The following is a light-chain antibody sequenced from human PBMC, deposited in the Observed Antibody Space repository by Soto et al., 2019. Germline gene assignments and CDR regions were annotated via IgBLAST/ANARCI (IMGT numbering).Light chain of an antibody. Sequence: QSALTQPASVSGSPGQSITISCVGTSSDVGAYNYVSWYQQHPGKAPKLLIYDVSNRPSGVSNRFSGSKSGNTASLTISGVQDEDEADYYCCSYTPSGTYVFGTGTKLTVL. CDR2: DVS. V-gene: IGLV2-14*03. CDR1: SSDVGAYNY. CDR3: CSYTPSGTYV. J-gene: IGLJ1*01.